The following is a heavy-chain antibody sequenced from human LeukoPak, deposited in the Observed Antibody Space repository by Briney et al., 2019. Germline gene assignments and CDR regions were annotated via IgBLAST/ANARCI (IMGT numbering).Heavy chain of an antibody. J-gene: IGHJ4*02. CDR1: GGSFSGYY. CDR2: INHSGST. CDR3: ARAPYYYGHFDY. Sequence: SETLSLTCAVYGGSFSGYYWSWIRQPPGKGLEWIGEINHSGSTNYNPSLKSRVTISVDTSKNQFSLQLSSVTAADTAVYYCARAPYYYGHFDYWGQGTLVTVSS. D-gene: IGHD3-10*01. V-gene: IGHV4-34*01.